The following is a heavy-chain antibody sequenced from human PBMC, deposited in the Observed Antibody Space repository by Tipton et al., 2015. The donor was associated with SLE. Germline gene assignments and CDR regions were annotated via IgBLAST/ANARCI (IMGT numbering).Heavy chain of an antibody. CDR1: GYSISGGSF. J-gene: IGHJ5*02. D-gene: IGHD6-25*01. CDR2: IYHSGST. Sequence: LRLSCTVSGYSISGGSFWGWIRQPPGKGLEWLGNIYHSGSTFYNPSLKSRLTLSIDTSKNQFSLKLTSVTAADTAVYYCARHWYTSAVGVDPWGQGTLVTVSS. V-gene: IGHV4-38-2*02. CDR3: ARHWYTSAVGVDP.